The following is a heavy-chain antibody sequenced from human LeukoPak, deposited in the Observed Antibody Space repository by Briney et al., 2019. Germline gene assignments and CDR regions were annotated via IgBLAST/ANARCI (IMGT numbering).Heavy chain of an antibody. Sequence: SETLSLTCTVSGGSISSYYWSWIRQPPGKGLEWIGYIYYSGSTNYNPSLKSRVTISVDTSKNQFSLKLSSVTAADTAVYSCARHEQWLVLLKYWGQGTLVTVSS. V-gene: IGHV4-59*08. CDR1: GGSISSYY. J-gene: IGHJ4*02. CDR2: IYYSGST. CDR3: ARHEQWLVLLKY. D-gene: IGHD6-19*01.